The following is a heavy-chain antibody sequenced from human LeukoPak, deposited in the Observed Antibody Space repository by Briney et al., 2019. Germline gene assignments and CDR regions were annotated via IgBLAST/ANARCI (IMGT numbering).Heavy chain of an antibody. V-gene: IGHV4-34*01. CDR1: GGSFSGYY. D-gene: IGHD3-10*01. J-gene: IGHJ5*02. Sequence: SETLSLTCAVYGGSFSGYYWSWIRQPPGKGLEWIGEIDHSGSTNYNPSLKSRVTISVDTSKNQFSLKLSSVTAADTAVYYCARGHYYGSGSYIWFDPWGQGTLVTVSS. CDR2: IDHSGST. CDR3: ARGHYYGSGSYIWFDP.